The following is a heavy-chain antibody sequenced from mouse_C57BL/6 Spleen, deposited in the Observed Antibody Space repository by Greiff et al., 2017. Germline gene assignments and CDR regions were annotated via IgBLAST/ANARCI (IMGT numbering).Heavy chain of an antibody. J-gene: IGHJ4*01. D-gene: IGHD4-1*01. Sequence: EVMLVESGGDLVQPGGSLHLSCAASGFTFSSYGMSWVRQTPDKRLEWVATISSGGSDTYYPDSVKGRFTISRDNAKNSLYLQMSSLKSEDTAMYYCARQLTGTYYYAMDYWGQGTSVTVSS. CDR2: ISSGGSDT. V-gene: IGHV5-6*01. CDR1: GFTFSSYG. CDR3: ARQLTGTYYYAMDY.